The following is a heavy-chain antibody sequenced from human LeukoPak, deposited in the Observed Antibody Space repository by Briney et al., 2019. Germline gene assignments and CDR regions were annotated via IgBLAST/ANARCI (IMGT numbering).Heavy chain of an antibody. CDR3: ARGAADTFYYYYYMDV. D-gene: IGHD5-18*01. CDR2: IYPGDSDT. Sequence: GESLKISCQGSGYSLTTYWIGWVRQMPGKGLEWMGIIYPGDSDTRYSPSFQGQVTISADKSIRTAYLQWRSLKASDSATYYCARGAADTFYYYYYMDVWGKGTTVTVSS. V-gene: IGHV5-51*01. CDR1: GYSLTTYW. J-gene: IGHJ6*03.